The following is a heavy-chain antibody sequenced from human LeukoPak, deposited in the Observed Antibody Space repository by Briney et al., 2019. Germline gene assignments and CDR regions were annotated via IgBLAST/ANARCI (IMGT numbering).Heavy chain of an antibody. V-gene: IGHV3-7*03. D-gene: IGHD6-19*01. CDR3: ATVRYSSGWYGYFDS. CDR1: GFTFNNYW. CDR2: IKEDGSEK. Sequence: GGSLRLSCVASGFTFNNYWMSWVRQAPGKGLEWVANIKEDGSEKYYVDSVKGRFTISRDNAKNSLFLQMNSLRAEDTAVYYCATVRYSSGWYGYFDSWGQGTLVTVSS. J-gene: IGHJ4*02.